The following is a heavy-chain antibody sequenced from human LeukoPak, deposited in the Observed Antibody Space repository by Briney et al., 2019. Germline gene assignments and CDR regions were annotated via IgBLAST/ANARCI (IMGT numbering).Heavy chain of an antibody. CDR3: ARTPDGPDY. Sequence: GGSLRLSCAASGFTFSSYWMHWVRQAPGKGLVWVSRINSDGSSTSYADSVKGRFTISRDNAKNSLYLEMNNLRAEDTAVYYCARTPDGPDYWGQGTLVTVSS. CDR2: INSDGSST. V-gene: IGHV3-74*01. J-gene: IGHJ4*02. D-gene: IGHD4-17*01. CDR1: GFTFSSYW.